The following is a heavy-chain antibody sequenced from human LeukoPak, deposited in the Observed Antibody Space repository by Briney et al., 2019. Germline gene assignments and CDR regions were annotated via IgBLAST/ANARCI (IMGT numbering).Heavy chain of an antibody. Sequence: GGSLRLSCAASGFTFSSYAMSWVRQAPGKGLEWVSTISGSGGSTYYADSVNGRFTISRDNSKNTLYLQMNSLRAEDTAVYYCAKRSGSYYYYYYYMDVWGKGTTVTISS. CDR2: ISGSGGST. CDR3: AKRSGSYYYYYYYMDV. J-gene: IGHJ6*03. D-gene: IGHD1-26*01. CDR1: GFTFSSYA. V-gene: IGHV3-23*01.